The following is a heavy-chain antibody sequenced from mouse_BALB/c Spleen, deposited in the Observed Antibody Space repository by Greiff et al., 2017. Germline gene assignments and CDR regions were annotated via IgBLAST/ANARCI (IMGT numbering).Heavy chain of an antibody. CDR3: ARSYDGYYTWFAY. J-gene: IGHJ3*01. CDR1: GYSITSGYY. Sequence: VQLQQSGPGLVKPSQSLSLTCSVTGYSITSGYYWTWIRQFPGNKLEWMGYISYDGSNNYNPSLKNRISITRDTSKNQFFLKLNSVTTEDTATYYCARSYDGYYTWFAYWGQGTLVTVSA. CDR2: ISYDGSN. D-gene: IGHD2-3*01. V-gene: IGHV3-6*02.